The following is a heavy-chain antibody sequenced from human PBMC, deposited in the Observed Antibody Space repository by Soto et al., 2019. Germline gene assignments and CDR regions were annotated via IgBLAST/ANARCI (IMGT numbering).Heavy chain of an antibody. V-gene: IGHV1-69*08. CDR1: GGTFNSYT. CDR3: ATSYGSGSTHFDS. CDR2: VNPIVATS. Sequence: QVQLVQSGAEVKKPGSSVKVSCTASGGTFNSYTINWVRQAPGQRPEWVGRVNPIVATSTSASKFQGRVTLTADKSTSKAYMDLTGLKSEDTAVYYCATSYGSGSTHFDSWGQGTLVTVSS. D-gene: IGHD3-10*01. J-gene: IGHJ4*02.